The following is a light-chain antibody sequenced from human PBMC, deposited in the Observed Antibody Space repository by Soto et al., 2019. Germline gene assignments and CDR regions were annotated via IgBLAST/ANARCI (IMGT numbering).Light chain of an antibody. J-gene: IGKJ1*01. Sequence: DIVMTQSPDSLAVSLGERATINCKSSQSVLYSSNNKNYLAWYQQKPGQPPKLLFYWASTRESGVPDRFSGSGSETDSTLTISSLQAEDVAVYYCQQYYSTPPTFGQGTKVEIK. CDR1: QSVLYSSNNKNY. CDR2: WAS. V-gene: IGKV4-1*01. CDR3: QQYYSTPPT.